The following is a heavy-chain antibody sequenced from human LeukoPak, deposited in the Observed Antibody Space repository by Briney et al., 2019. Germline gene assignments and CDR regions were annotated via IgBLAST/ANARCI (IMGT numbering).Heavy chain of an antibody. Sequence: GGSLRLSCAASGFIVSSNYMSWVRQAPGKGLEWVANIKQDGSEKYYVDSVKGRFTISRDNAKNSLYLQMNSLRAEDTAVYYCARYGDYVHLTNWFDPWGQGTLVTVSS. CDR3: ARYGDYVHLTNWFDP. CDR1: GFIVSSNY. J-gene: IGHJ5*02. D-gene: IGHD4-17*01. CDR2: IKQDGSEK. V-gene: IGHV3-7*01.